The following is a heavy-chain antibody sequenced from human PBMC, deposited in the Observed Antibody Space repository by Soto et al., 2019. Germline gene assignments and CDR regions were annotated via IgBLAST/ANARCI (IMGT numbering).Heavy chain of an antibody. CDR2: IWYDGSNK. J-gene: IGHJ4*02. V-gene: IGHV3-33*01. Sequence: GGSLRLSCAASGFTFSSYGMHWVRQAPGKGLEWVAVIWYDGSNKYYADSVKGRFTISRDNSKNTLYLQMNSLRAEDTAVYYCAREEYCSGGSCYSGIDYWGQGTLVTVSS. CDR3: AREEYCSGGSCYSGIDY. D-gene: IGHD2-15*01. CDR1: GFTFSSYG.